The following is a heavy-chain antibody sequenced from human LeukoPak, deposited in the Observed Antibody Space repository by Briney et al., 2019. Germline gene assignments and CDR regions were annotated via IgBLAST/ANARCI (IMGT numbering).Heavy chain of an antibody. CDR1: GYTFTSYY. D-gene: IGHD6-19*01. CDR3: ARDSGWFRFDY. J-gene: IGHJ4*02. CDR2: INPSGGST. Sequence: ASVKVSCKASGYTFTSYYMHWVRQAPGQGLEWMGIINPSGGSTSCAQKFQGRVTMTRDTSTSTVYMELSSLRSEDTAVYYCARDSGWFRFDYWGQGTLVTVSS. V-gene: IGHV1-46*01.